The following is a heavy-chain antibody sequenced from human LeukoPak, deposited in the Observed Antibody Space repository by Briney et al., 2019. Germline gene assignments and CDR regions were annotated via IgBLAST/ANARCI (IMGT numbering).Heavy chain of an antibody. D-gene: IGHD1-14*01. Sequence: PGGSLRLSCAASGFTVITNDMSWVRQAPGKGLEWVSVLYSDGNTTYADSVQGRFTISRDNSKNTLHLEMNSLSPDDTAVYYCARGVEPLAANTLAYWGQGTLVTVSS. V-gene: IGHV3-53*01. CDR3: ARGVEPLAANTLAY. CDR2: LYSDGNT. J-gene: IGHJ4*02. CDR1: GFTVITND.